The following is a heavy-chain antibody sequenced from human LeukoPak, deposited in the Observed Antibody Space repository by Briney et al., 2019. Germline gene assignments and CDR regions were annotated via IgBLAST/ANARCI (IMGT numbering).Heavy chain of an antibody. Sequence: GGSLRLSCAASGFTFSNAWMSWVRQAPGKGLEWVGRINTKTNGGTTDYAAPVKGRFTISRDDSKTTLFLQMSSLKTEDTAVYYCAKDDNYIRFSSWGQGTLVTVSS. D-gene: IGHD3-16*01. CDR2: INTKTNGGTT. V-gene: IGHV3-15*01. CDR3: AKDDNYIRFSS. J-gene: IGHJ5*02. CDR1: GFTFSNAW.